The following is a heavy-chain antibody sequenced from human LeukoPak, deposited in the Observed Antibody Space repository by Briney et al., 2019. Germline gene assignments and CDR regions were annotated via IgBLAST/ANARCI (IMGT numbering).Heavy chain of an antibody. CDR2: ISANNGNT. J-gene: IGHJ4*02. CDR1: GYTFTSYG. D-gene: IGHD3-22*01. Sequence: EASVKVSCKASGYTFTSYGISWVRQAPGQGGEWMGWISANNGNTNYAEKLQGRVTMTTDTSTRTVYMELRSLRSGDTAVYYCAGGYYGGSGYYVYWGQGTLVTVSS. CDR3: AGGYYGGSGYYVY. V-gene: IGHV1-18*01.